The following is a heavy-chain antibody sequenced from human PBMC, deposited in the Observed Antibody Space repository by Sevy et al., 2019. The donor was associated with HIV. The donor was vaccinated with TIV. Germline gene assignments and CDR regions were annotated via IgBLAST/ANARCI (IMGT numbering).Heavy chain of an antibody. CDR3: AREDRGWFDP. V-gene: IGHV3-7*01. CDR2: IKQDGSEK. D-gene: IGHD3-10*01. Sequence: GGSLRLSCAASGFTFSSYWMSWVRRAPGKGREWVAKIKQDGSEKYYVDSVKGRFTISRDNAKNSLYLQMNSLRAEDTAVYYCAREDRGWFDPWGQGTLVTVSS. CDR1: GFTFSSYW. J-gene: IGHJ5*02.